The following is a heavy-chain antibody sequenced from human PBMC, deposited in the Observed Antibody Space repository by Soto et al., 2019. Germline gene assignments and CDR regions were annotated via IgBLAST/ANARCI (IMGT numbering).Heavy chain of an antibody. CDR1: GGSISSSSYY. Sequence: QMQLQESGPGLVKPSETLSLTCTVSGGSISSSSYYWGWIRQPPGQGLEWLGTIYSLGNTYYNPSLKIRVTTSVDKSKSQLFLKLSSVTAPDTAVYYCARQSYDSSGYYYAYWGQGTLVTVSS. V-gene: IGHV4-39*01. CDR3: ARQSYDSSGYYYAY. J-gene: IGHJ4*02. CDR2: IYSLGNT. D-gene: IGHD3-22*01.